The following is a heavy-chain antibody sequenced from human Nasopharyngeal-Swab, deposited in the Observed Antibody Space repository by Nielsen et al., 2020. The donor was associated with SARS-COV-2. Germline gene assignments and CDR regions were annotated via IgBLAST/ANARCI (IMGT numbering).Heavy chain of an antibody. CDR1: GFTFSSYG. D-gene: IGHD6-19*01. Sequence: GSLRLSCAASGFTFSSYGMHWVRQAPGKGLEWVAVIWYDGSNKYYADSVKGRFTISRDNSKNTLYLQMNSLRAEDTAVYYCARDNWQWLVQEYYMDVRGKGTTVTVSS. V-gene: IGHV3-33*01. CDR3: ARDNWQWLVQEYYMDV. J-gene: IGHJ6*03. CDR2: IWYDGSNK.